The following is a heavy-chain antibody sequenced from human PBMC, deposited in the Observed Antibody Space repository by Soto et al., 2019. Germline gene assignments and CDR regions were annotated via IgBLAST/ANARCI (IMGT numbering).Heavy chain of an antibody. J-gene: IGHJ6*03. CDR3: ARMRYNYYYMDV. CDR2: INHSGST. V-gene: IGHV4-34*01. CDR1: GGSFSGYY. Sequence: SSETLSLTCAVYGGSFSGYYWSWIRQPPGKGLEWIGEINHSGSTNYNPSLKSRVTISVDTSKNQFSLKLSSVTAADTAVYYCARMRYNYYYMDVWGKGTTVTVSS.